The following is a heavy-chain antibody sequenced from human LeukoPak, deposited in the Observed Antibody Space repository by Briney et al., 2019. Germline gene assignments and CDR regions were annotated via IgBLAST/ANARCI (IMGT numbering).Heavy chain of an antibody. V-gene: IGHV1-2*02. CDR2: INPNSGGT. CDR3: ARVKSYGFGESDYFYY. CDR1: GYTFTGYY. J-gene: IGHJ4*02. D-gene: IGHD3-10*01. Sequence: ASVHVSCKASGYTFTGYYMHWVRQAPGQGLEWMGWINPNSGGTNYAQKFQGRVTMTRDTSISTAYMELSRLRSDDTAVYYCARVKSYGFGESDYFYYWGPGTLVTVSS.